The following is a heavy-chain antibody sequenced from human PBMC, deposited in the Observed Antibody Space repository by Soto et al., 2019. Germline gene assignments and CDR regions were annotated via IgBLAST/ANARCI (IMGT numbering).Heavy chain of an antibody. CDR2: IYYSGST. CDR1: GGSISSGDYY. D-gene: IGHD1-20*01. J-gene: IGHJ4*02. V-gene: IGHV4-30-4*01. CDR3: ATSQKGYNWNYFDH. Sequence: TLSLTCTVSGGSISSGDYYWSWIRQPPGKGLEWIGYIYYSGSTYYNPSLKSRVTISVDTSKNQFSLKLSSVTAADTAVYYCATSQKGYNWNYFDHWGQGALVTVSS.